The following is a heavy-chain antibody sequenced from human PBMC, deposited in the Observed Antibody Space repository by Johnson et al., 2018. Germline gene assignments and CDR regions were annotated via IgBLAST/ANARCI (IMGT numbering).Heavy chain of an antibody. CDR2: IVVGSGNT. J-gene: IGHJ6*02. Sequence: QLVESGPEVKKXGTSXKVSCKASGFTFTTSGVQWVRQARGQRLEWIGWIVVGSGNTNYAQKFQERVTITRDMSTSTAYMELTSLRSEDTAGYYCAADPSYSQWGYYHYGMDVWGQGTTVTVSS. D-gene: IGHD2-21*01. CDR1: GFTFTTSG. CDR3: AADPSYSQWGYYHYGMDV. V-gene: IGHV1-58*01.